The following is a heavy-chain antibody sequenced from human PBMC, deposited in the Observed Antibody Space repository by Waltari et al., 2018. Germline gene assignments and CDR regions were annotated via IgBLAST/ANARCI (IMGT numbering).Heavy chain of an antibody. J-gene: IGHJ3*02. CDR1: GGSISSSSYY. D-gene: IGHD3-3*01. V-gene: IGHV4-39*01. CDR3: ARRGLEWLLFGYAFDI. Sequence: QLQLQESGPGLVKPSETLSLTCTVSGGSISSSSYYWGWIRQPPGKGLEWIGSIYYSGSTYYNPSLKSRVTISVDTSKNQFSLKLSSVTAADTAVYYCARRGLEWLLFGYAFDIWGQGTMVTVSS. CDR2: IYYSGST.